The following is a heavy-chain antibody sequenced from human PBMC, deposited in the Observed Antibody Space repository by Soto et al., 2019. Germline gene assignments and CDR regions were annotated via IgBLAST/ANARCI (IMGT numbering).Heavy chain of an antibody. Sequence: PSETLSLTCAVSGYSISSGYYWGWIRQPPGKGLEWIGSIYHSGSTYYNPSLKSRVTIPVDTSKNQFSLKLSSVTAADTAVYYCVLTFWSGYDHFDYWGQGTLVTVSS. CDR1: GYSISSGYY. CDR2: IYHSGST. V-gene: IGHV4-38-2*01. CDR3: VLTFWSGYDHFDY. D-gene: IGHD3-3*01. J-gene: IGHJ4*02.